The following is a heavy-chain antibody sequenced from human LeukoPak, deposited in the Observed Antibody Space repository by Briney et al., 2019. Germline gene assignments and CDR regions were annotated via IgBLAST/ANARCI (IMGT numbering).Heavy chain of an antibody. J-gene: IGHJ6*03. V-gene: IGHV1-46*01. Sequence: ASVKVSCKASGYTFTSYYMHWVRQAPGQGLEWMGIINPSGGSTSYAQKFQGRVTMTRDMSTSTVYMELSSLRSEDTAVYYCARVYTVTTGRYYYYYMDVWGKGTTVTTSS. CDR2: INPSGGST. D-gene: IGHD4-17*01. CDR3: ARVYTVTTGRYYYYYMDV. CDR1: GYTFTSYY.